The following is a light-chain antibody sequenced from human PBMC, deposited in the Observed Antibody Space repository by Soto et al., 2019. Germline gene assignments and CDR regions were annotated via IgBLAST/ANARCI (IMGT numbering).Light chain of an antibody. J-gene: IGLJ3*02. Sequence: QSALTQPASVSGSPGQSITISCTGTSSDVGGSNYVSWYQHHPGKAPKLMIYEVNNRPSGISNRFSGSKSGHTASLTISGLQAEDEADYYCSSYTSRITWVFGGGTKLTVL. CDR3: SSYTSRITWV. CDR2: EVN. V-gene: IGLV2-14*01. CDR1: SSDVGGSNY.